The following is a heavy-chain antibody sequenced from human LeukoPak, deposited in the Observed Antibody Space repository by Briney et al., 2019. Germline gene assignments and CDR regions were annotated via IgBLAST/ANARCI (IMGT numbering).Heavy chain of an antibody. CDR3: ARQTVTTLYYYYMDV. V-gene: IGHV5-51*01. Sequence: LGGSLKISCKGSGYSFTSYWIGWVRQMPGKGLEWMGIIYPGDSDTRYSPSFQGQVTISADKSISTAYLQWSSLKASDTAMYYCARQTVTTLYYYYMDVWGKGTTVTVSS. D-gene: IGHD4-17*01. CDR1: GYSFTSYW. CDR2: IYPGDSDT. J-gene: IGHJ6*03.